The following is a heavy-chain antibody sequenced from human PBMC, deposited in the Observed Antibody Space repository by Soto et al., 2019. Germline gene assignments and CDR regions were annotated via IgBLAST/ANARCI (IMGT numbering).Heavy chain of an antibody. CDR2: ISAYNGNT. V-gene: IGHV1-18*01. CDR3: ARASSSFLYDY. CDR1: GYSFTSYD. J-gene: IGHJ4*02. D-gene: IGHD6-13*01. Sequence: ASVKVSCKASGYSFTSYDISWVRQAPGQGLEWMGWISAYNGNTNYAQKLQGRVTMTTDTSTSTAYMELRSLRSDDTAVYYCARASSSFLYDYWGQGTLVTVSS.